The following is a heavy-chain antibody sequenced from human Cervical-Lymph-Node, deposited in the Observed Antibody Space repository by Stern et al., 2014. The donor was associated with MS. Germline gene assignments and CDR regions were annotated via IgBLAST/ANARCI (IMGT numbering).Heavy chain of an antibody. Sequence: QLVQSGPEVKKPGTSVKVSCKASGITFSQSAVQWLRQARGQRLEWIGGVVGLHGDTKYAQSFQERVTITRDMSTSTVYMELRSLRSEDTAVYYCASERYTYYDDQRPPGGFGPWGQGTLVTVSS. CDR2: VVGLHGDT. CDR1: GITFSQSA. CDR3: ASERYTYYDDQRPPGGFGP. D-gene: IGHD5-18*01. J-gene: IGHJ5*02. V-gene: IGHV1-58*03.